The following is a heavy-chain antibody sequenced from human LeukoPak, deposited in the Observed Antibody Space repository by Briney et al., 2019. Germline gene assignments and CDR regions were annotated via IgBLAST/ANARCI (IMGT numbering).Heavy chain of an antibody. J-gene: IGHJ4*02. V-gene: IGHV4-39*01. CDR1: GGSISSSSYY. D-gene: IGHD6-19*01. Sequence: PSETLSLTCTVSGGSISSSSYYWGWIRQPPGKGLEWIGSIYYSGSTYYNPSLKSRVTISVDTSKNQFSLKLSSVTAAGTAVYYCARKQWVEYYFESWGQGTLVTVSS. CDR3: ARKQWVEYYFES. CDR2: IYYSGST.